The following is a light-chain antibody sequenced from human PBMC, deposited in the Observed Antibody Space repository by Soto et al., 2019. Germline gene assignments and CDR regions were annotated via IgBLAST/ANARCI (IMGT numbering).Light chain of an antibody. CDR1: QAISSA. CDR3: QQLETYPLT. J-gene: IGKJ5*01. Sequence: AIQVTQSPSSRSASVGATVTIPCRAGQAISSAFAWYQQKPGKVPRLLIYDVFNLQSGVPSRFSGSGSGTDFTLTISRLQPEDFATYYCQQLETYPLTFGQGTRLEVK. V-gene: IGKV1-13*02. CDR2: DVF.